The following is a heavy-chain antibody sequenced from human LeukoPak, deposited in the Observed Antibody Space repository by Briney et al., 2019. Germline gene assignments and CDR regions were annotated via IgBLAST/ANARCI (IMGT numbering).Heavy chain of an antibody. CDR3: ARRNCSSTSCSPFDY. V-gene: IGHV3-7*01. J-gene: IGHJ4*02. Sequence: GGSLRLSCAASGFTFSSYWMSWVRQAPGKGLEWVANIKQDGSEKYYVDSVKGRFTISRDNAKNSLYLQMNSLRAEDTAVYYCARRNCSSTSCSPFDYLGQGTLVTVSS. CDR1: GFTFSSYW. D-gene: IGHD2-2*01. CDR2: IKQDGSEK.